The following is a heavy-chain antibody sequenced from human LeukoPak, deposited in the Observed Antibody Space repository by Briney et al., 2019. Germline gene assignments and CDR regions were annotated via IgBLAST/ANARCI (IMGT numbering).Heavy chain of an antibody. V-gene: IGHV3-23*01. J-gene: IGHJ4*02. CDR2: ISGSGGST. D-gene: IGHD6-19*01. Sequence: GGSLRLSCAASGFTFSSYAMSWVRQAPGKGLEWVSAISGSGGSTYYADSVKGRFTISRDNSKNTLYLQMNSLRAEDTAVYYXHHRKDSSGWYKYYFDYWGQGTLVTVSS. CDR3: HHRKDSSGWYKYYFDY. CDR1: GFTFSSYA.